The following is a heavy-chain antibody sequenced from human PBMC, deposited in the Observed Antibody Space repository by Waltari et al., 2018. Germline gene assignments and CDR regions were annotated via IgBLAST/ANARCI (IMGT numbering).Heavy chain of an antibody. CDR3: ARDLPAADIDY. J-gene: IGHJ4*02. CDR1: GFTFGNSE. Sequence: EVQLVESGGGLVQPGGSLGLSCAASGFTFGNSELNWARQAPGKGLEWVSYISSSGGTMFYAESVRGRFTISRDNAKNSLYLQMNTMRAEDTAVYYCARDLPAADIDYWGQGTLVTVSS. D-gene: IGHD2-2*01. CDR2: ISSSGGTM. V-gene: IGHV3-48*03.